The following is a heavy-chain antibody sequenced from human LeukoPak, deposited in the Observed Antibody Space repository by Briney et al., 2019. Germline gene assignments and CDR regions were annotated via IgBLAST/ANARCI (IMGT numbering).Heavy chain of an antibody. CDR2: IHYSGST. Sequence: SETLSLTCTVSGDSISNYYWSWIRQPPGKGLEWTGNIHYSGSTNYNPSLRSRVTISVDTSKNQFSLKLTSVTAADTAVYYCARGQWLPIDAFDIWGQGTMVTVSA. J-gene: IGHJ3*02. CDR1: GDSISNYY. CDR3: ARGQWLPIDAFDI. V-gene: IGHV4-59*01. D-gene: IGHD6-19*01.